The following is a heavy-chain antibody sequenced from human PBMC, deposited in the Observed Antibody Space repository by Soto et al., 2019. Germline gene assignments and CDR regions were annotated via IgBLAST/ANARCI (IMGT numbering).Heavy chain of an antibody. J-gene: IGHJ5*02. CDR1: GGSISSGDYY. CDR3: ARSVFP. V-gene: IGHV4-31*03. CDR2: IFYNGNT. Sequence: SETLSLTCTVSGGSISSGDYYWSWIRQHPGKGLEWIGYIFYNGNTHYSPSLKSRVTISVDTSKNQFSLKLSSVTAADTAVYYCARSVFPWGQGTLVTVSS.